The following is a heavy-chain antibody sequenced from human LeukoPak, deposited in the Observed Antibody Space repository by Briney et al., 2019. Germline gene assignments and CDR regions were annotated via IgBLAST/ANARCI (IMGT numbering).Heavy chain of an antibody. Sequence: ASVKVSCKASGYTFTSYGISWVRQAPGQGLEWMGWMNPNSGNTGYAQKFQGRVTMTRNTSISTAYMELSSLRSEDTAVYYCARVERDAFDIWGQGTMVTVSS. V-gene: IGHV1-8*02. J-gene: IGHJ3*02. D-gene: IGHD1-1*01. CDR2: MNPNSGNT. CDR1: GYTFTSYG. CDR3: ARVERDAFDI.